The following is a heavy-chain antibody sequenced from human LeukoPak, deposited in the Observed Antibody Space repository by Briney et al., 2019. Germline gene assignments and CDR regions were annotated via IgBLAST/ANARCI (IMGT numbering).Heavy chain of an antibody. CDR1: GFTVSSKY. V-gene: IGHV3-53*01. J-gene: IGHJ4*02. D-gene: IGHD5-18*01. CDR2: IYSGGST. CDR3: IYGYTLDF. Sequence: GGSLRLSCAASGFTVSSKYMNWVRQAPGKGLEWVSVIYSGGSTKYADSVKGRFTISRDNSKNTLYLQMNSLRAEDTAVYYCIYGYTLDFWGQGTLVTVSS.